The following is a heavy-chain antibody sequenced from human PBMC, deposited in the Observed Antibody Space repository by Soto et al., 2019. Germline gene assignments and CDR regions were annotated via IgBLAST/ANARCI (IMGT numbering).Heavy chain of an antibody. CDR3: ARRSWDVAVVFAATRGVFDI. V-gene: IGHV3-48*03. D-gene: IGHD2-15*01. Sequence: EVQLVESGGGLIQPGGSLRLSCAASGFTFRSYEMNWVRRAPGKGLEWVSHISRSGSIIYYADSVKGRFSISRDNAKNLLYLPMTSLGAEDTAVYYCARRSWDVAVVFAATRGVFDIWGQGTMVTVSS. CDR1: GFTFRSYE. J-gene: IGHJ3*02. CDR2: ISRSGSII.